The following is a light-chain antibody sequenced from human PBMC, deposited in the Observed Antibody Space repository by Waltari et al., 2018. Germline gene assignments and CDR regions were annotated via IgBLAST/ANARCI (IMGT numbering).Light chain of an antibody. CDR3: QQYNDRPRT. CDR2: AAA. Sequence: EIVMTQSPATLSVSRGERVTLSCRSSQSVSYNLALYQQKPGQAPRLLIYAAATRATGIPARFSCSGSGSAFSLIISSLQSEDFAVYYCQQYNDRPRTFGQGTKVEIK. J-gene: IGKJ1*01. V-gene: IGKV3-15*01. CDR1: QSVSYN.